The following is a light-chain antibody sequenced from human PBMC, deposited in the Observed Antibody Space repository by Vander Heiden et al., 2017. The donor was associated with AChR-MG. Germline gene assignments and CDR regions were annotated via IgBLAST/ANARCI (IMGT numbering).Light chain of an antibody. CDR2: GAS. V-gene: IGKV1-39*01. J-gene: IGKJ1*01. CDR1: QTITTY. CDR3: QQYYDAPWT. Sequence: DIQMNQSPSSLSASVGDRVTITCRTSQTITTYLNWYQQRPGKAPKLLIYGASSLQSGLPSRFSGSGSATDFTLTISSLQPEDFATYYCQQYYDAPWTFGQGTNVEIK.